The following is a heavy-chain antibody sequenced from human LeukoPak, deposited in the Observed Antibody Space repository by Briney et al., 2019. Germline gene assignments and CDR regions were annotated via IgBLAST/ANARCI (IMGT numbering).Heavy chain of an antibody. J-gene: IGHJ5*02. CDR1: GGTFSSYA. V-gene: IGHV1-69*04. CDR3: ARGYGDYSNWFDP. Sequence: SVKVSCKASGGTFSSYAISWVRQAPGQGLEWMGRIIPILGIANYAQKFQGRVTITADKSTSTAYMELSSLRSEDAAVYYCARGYGDYSNWFDPWGQGTLVTVSS. CDR2: IIPILGIA. D-gene: IGHD4-17*01.